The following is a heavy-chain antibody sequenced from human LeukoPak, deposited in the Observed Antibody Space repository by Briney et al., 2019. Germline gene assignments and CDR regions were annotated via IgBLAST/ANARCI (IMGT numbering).Heavy chain of an antibody. V-gene: IGHV4-30-2*01. J-gene: IGHJ4*02. CDR1: GGSISSGGYS. D-gene: IGHD3-10*01. CDR2: IYHSGST. CDR3: VSRTLYGSGRSYFDY. Sequence: SQTLSLTCAVSGGSISSGGYSWSWIRQPPGKGLEWIGYIYHSGSTYYNPSLKSRVTISVDRSRNRFCLKLSSVTAADTAVYYCVSRTLYGSGRSYFDYWGEGNLVTVSS.